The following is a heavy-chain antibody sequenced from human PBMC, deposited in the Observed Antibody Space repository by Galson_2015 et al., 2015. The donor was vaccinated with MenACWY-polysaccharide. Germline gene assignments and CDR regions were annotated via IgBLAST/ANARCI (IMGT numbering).Heavy chain of an antibody. CDR3: ARDVHYNDYLGYYFDY. CDR2: IWYGGGKR. CDR1: DFTFSAHG. V-gene: IGHV3-33*01. Sequence: SLRLSCAASDFTFSAHGMHWVRQAPGKGLEWVAAIWYGGGKRYCADAVEGRFAGSRDNSRSTPYLQMDSLGVEDTAMYYCARDVHYNDYLGYYFDYWGQGTLVTVSS. J-gene: IGHJ4*01. D-gene: IGHD4-11*01.